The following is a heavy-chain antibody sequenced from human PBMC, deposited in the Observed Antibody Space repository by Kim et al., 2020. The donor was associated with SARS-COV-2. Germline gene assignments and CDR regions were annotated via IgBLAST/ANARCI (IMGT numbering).Heavy chain of an antibody. Sequence: SETLSLTCTVSGGSISSSSYYWGWIRQPPGKGLEWIGSIYYSGSTYYNPSLKSRVTISVDTSKNQFSLKLSSVTAADTAVHYCARDRIAAAGRGGDWFDPWGQGTLVTVSS. CDR1: GGSISSSSYY. CDR3: ARDRIAAAGRGGDWFDP. V-gene: IGHV4-39*07. J-gene: IGHJ5*02. CDR2: IYYSGST. D-gene: IGHD6-13*01.